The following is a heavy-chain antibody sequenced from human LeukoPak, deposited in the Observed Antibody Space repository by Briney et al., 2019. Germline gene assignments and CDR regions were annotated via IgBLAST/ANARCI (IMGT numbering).Heavy chain of an antibody. Sequence: GGSLRLSCAASGFTFSNYWMGWVRQAPGKGLEWVANIKQDGSEIYYVDSVKGRVTTSRDTAQASLYLQMDRLRVEGTAFYYCARVDYDGDAYHRYYFDSWGQGTLVTVSS. CDR1: GFTFSNYW. J-gene: IGHJ4*02. V-gene: IGHV3-7*03. CDR2: IKQDGSEI. CDR3: ARVDYDGDAYHRYYFDS. D-gene: IGHD3-16*01.